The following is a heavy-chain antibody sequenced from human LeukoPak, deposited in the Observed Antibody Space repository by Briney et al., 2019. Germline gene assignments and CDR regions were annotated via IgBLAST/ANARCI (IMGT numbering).Heavy chain of an antibody. CDR3: ARDRGTTMVRSFDI. CDR1: GFTFSSYE. V-gene: IGHV3-48*03. Sequence: WGSLRLSCAASGFTFSSYEMNWVRQAPGKGLEWVSYISASGSAIYYADSVKGRFTISRDNAKNSLYLQMNSLRAEDTAVYYCARDRGTTMVRSFDIWGQGTMVSVSS. D-gene: IGHD4/OR15-4a*01. CDR2: ISASGSAI. J-gene: IGHJ3*02.